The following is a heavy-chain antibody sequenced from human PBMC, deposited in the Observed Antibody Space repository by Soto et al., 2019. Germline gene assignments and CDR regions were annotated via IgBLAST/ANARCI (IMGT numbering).Heavy chain of an antibody. CDR2: IYYSGST. CDR3: ARHRYSYGVYYFDY. J-gene: IGHJ4*02. D-gene: IGHD5-18*01. CDR1: CDSISNYY. V-gene: IGHV4-59*08. Sequence: SATRSLTCIVSCDSISNYYWSWIRQPPGKGLEWIGYIYYSGSTNYNPSLTSRVTISVDTSKNQFSLKLSSVTAADTAVYYCARHRYSYGVYYFDYWGQGTLVTVS.